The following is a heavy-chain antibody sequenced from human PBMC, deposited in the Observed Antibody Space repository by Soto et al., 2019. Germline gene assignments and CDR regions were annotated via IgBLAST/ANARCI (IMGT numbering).Heavy chain of an antibody. J-gene: IGHJ5*02. V-gene: IGHV4-39*01. D-gene: IGHD6-6*01. CDR1: GGSISSSSYY. CDR2: IYYSGST. Sequence: SETLSLTCIVSGGSISSSSYYWGWIRQPPGKGLEWIGSIYYSGSTYYNPSLKSRVTISVDTSKNQFPLKLSSVTAADTAVFYCASNRARNCLDRWGQGTLVTVSS. CDR3: ASNRARNCLDR.